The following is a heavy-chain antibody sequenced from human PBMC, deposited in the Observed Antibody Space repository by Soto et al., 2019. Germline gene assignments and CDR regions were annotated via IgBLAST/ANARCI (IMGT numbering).Heavy chain of an antibody. CDR2: IIPILGIA. CDR3: ASRPQDRGDLDY. Sequence: QVQLVQSGAEVKKPGSSVKVSCKASGGTFSSYTISWVRQAPGQGLEWMGRIIPILGIANYAQKFQGRVTITADKSTSTAYMELSSPRSEDTAVYYCASRPQDRGDLDYWGQGTLVTVSS. D-gene: IGHD4-17*01. J-gene: IGHJ4*02. CDR1: GGTFSSYT. V-gene: IGHV1-69*02.